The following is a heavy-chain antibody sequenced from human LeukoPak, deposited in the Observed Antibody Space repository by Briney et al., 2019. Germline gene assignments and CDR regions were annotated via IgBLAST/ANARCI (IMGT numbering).Heavy chain of an antibody. CDR2: INPNSGGT. V-gene: IGHV1-2*02. J-gene: IGHJ4*02. Sequence: ASVKVSCKASGYTFTGYYMHWVRQAPGQGLEWMGWINPNSGGTNYAQKFQGRVTMTRDTSISTAYMELSRLRSDDTAVYYCARDRAQIVVVPAALGYWGQGTLVTVSS. D-gene: IGHD2-2*01. CDR1: GYTFTGYY. CDR3: ARDRAQIVVVPAALGY.